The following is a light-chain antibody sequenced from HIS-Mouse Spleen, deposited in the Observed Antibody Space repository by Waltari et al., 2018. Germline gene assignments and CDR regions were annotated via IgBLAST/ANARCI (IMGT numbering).Light chain of an antibody. CDR1: SSNIGSNT. J-gene: IGLJ2*01. CDR2: STN. Sequence: QSVLTQPPSASGTPGQRVHSSCSGSSSNIGSNTVIWYQQRPGTAPKLLIYSTNQRPSGVPDRFSGSKSGTSASLAISGLQSEDEADYYCAAWDDSLNGPLFGGGTKLTVL. V-gene: IGLV1-44*01. CDR3: AAWDDSLNGPL.